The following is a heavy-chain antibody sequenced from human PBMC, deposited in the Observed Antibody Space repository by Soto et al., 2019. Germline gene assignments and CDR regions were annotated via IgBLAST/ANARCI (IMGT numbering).Heavy chain of an antibody. Sequence: PGGSLRLSCAVSGVTFTNHGIHWVRQAPGKGLEWVAVISYDGSNKYYADSVKGRFTISRDNSKNTLYLQMNSLRAEDTAVYYYARDFLWGSGSYYKPQAYWGQGTLVTVSS. CDR3: ARDFLWGSGSYYKPQAY. CDR2: ISYDGSNK. CDR1: GVTFTNHG. V-gene: IGHV3-30*03. D-gene: IGHD3-10*01. J-gene: IGHJ4*02.